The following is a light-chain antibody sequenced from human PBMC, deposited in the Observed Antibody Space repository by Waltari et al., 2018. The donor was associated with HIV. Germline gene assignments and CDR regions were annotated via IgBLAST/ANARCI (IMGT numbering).Light chain of an antibody. CDR1: SVSRS. V-gene: IGKV3-15*01. CDR2: AAS. Sequence: EILMTQSPATLSVSPGESVSRSVAWYQHKPGQAPRLLIFAASARATDIPVRFSGSGSGTDFTLTISSLQSEDFAFYYCQQYNDWPASTFGPGTKVDIK. J-gene: IGKJ3*01. CDR3: QQYNDWPAST.